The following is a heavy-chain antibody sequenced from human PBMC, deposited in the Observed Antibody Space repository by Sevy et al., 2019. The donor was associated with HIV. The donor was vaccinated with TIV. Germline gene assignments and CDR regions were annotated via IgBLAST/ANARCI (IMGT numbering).Heavy chain of an antibody. CDR2: ISGSGGST. D-gene: IGHD4-17*01. V-gene: IGHV3-23*01. CDR3: AKAPALRLHDYGDYLTGFDY. J-gene: IGHJ4*02. Sequence: GGSLRLSCAASGFTFSSYAMSWVRQAPGKGLEWVSAISGSGGSTYYADSVKGRFTISRDNSENTLYLQMNSLRAEDTAVYYCAKAPALRLHDYGDYLTGFDYWGQGTLVTVSS. CDR1: GFTFSSYA.